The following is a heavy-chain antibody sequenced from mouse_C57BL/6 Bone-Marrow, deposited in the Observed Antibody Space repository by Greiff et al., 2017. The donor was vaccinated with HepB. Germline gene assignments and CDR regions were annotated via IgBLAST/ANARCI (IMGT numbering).Heavy chain of an antibody. V-gene: IGHV1-15*01. D-gene: IGHD1-1*01. J-gene: IGHJ3*01. CDR2: IDPETGGT. Sequence: QVQLQQSGAGLVRPGASVTLSCKASGYTFTDYEMHWVKQTPVHGLEWIGAIDPETGGTAYNQKFKGKAILTADNSSSTAYMELRSLTSEDSAVYYCTREEGYYYPFAYWGQGTLVTVSA. CDR3: TREEGYYYPFAY. CDR1: GYTFTDYE.